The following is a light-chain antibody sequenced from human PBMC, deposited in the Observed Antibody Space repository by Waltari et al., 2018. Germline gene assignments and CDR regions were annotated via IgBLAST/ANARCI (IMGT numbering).Light chain of an antibody. J-gene: IGKJ2*01. CDR2: AAS. V-gene: IGKV3-20*01. Sequence: EIELTQSPGTLSLSPGERATLSCRASQSVSSRHLAWYQHGPGQAPRLLIIAASTRATGIPVRFSGSGSGTDFTLTISRLEPEDFAVYYCQHYATSPEMYTFGQGTKLEIK. CDR3: QHYATSPEMYT. CDR1: QSVSSRH.